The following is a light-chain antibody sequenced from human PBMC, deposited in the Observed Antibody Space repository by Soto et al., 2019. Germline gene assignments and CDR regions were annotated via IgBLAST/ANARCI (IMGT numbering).Light chain of an antibody. Sequence: EIGLTQSPGTLSLSPGERATLSCRASQSVSSSYLAWYQQKPGQAPRLLIYGASSRATGIPDRFSGSGSGTDFTLTISRLEPEDFAVYYGQQYASPPATFGPGTKVDIK. V-gene: IGKV3-20*01. CDR2: GAS. CDR1: QSVSSSY. CDR3: QQYASPPAT. J-gene: IGKJ3*01.